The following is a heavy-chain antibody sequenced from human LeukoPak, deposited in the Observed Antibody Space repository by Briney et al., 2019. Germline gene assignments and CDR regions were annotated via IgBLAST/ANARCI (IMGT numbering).Heavy chain of an antibody. CDR1: GFAFSSYS. J-gene: IGHJ4*02. CDR2: ISSSSSYI. Sequence: GSLRLSCAASGFAFSSYSMNWVRQAPGKGLEWVSSISSSSSYIYYADSVKGRFTISRDNAKNSLYLQMNSLRAEDTAVYYCAKDDAWLRFGEWSQGTLVTVSS. CDR3: AKDDAWLRFGE. D-gene: IGHD3-10*01. V-gene: IGHV3-21*01.